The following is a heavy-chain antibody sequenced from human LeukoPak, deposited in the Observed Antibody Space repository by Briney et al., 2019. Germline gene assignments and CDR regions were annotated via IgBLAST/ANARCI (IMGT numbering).Heavy chain of an antibody. V-gene: IGHV1-46*01. CDR3: ARGLGHMVAKTHDFYYYGMDV. CDR2: INSSGGST. Sequence: ASVTVSCKASGYTFTSYYIHWVRQAPGQGLEWMGIINSSGGSTTYAQKFQGRVTMTGDTSTSRVYMELSSLRSEDTAVYYCARGLGHMVAKTHDFYYYGMDVWGQGTTVTVSS. J-gene: IGHJ6*02. D-gene: IGHD2-21*01. CDR1: GYTFTSYY.